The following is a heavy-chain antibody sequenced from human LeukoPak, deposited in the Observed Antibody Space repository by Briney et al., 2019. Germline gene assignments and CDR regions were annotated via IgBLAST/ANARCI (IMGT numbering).Heavy chain of an antibody. J-gene: IGHJ6*02. Sequence: GGSLRLSCAASGFTFSSYAMSWVRQAPGKGLEWVANIKQDGSEKYYVDSVKGRFTISRDNAKNSLYLQMNSLRAEDTAVYYCARANVVVPAAMHYYYYGMDVWGQGTTVTVSS. CDR2: IKQDGSEK. D-gene: IGHD2-2*01. CDR1: GFTFSSYA. CDR3: ARANVVVPAAMHYYYYGMDV. V-gene: IGHV3-7*03.